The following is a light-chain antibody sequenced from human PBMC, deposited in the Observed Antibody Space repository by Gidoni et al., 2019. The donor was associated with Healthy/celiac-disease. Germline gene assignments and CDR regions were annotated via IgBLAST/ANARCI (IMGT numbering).Light chain of an antibody. CDR2: SAS. Sequence: TIPCRQGQSISSYLNWYQQKPGKAPKHLIYSASSLQSGVPSRFSGSGSGTVFTLTISSLQPEDFATSYCQQRYSTPPCTFGPGTKVDIK. CDR3: QQRYSTPPCT. J-gene: IGKJ3*01. V-gene: IGKV1-39*01. CDR1: QSISSY.